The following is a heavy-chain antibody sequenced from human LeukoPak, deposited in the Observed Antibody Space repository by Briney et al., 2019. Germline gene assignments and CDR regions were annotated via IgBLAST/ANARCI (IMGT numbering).Heavy chain of an antibody. CDR2: IYYSGLT. Sequence: SETLSLTCTVSGGSFSSSSYYWAWLRQPPGKGLEWIGSIYYSGLTNYSPSLKSRVTISLDTSKNQFSLNINFVTAADTAVYYCARDLGKSGYSYGYVDYWGQGTLVTVSS. V-gene: IGHV4-39*07. CDR1: GGSFSSSSYY. CDR3: ARDLGKSGYSYGYVDY. J-gene: IGHJ4*02. D-gene: IGHD5-18*01.